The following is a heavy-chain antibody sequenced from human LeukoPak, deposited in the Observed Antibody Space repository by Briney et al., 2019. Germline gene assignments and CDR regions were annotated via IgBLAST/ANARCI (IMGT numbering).Heavy chain of an antibody. J-gene: IGHJ3*02. Sequence: PSQTLSLTCTVSGRSISSGDYYWSWIRQPPGKGLEWIGYIYYSGSTYYNPSLKSRVIISVDTSKNQFSRKLSSVTAADTAVYYCARLFKRAPKGYDAFDIWGQGTMVTVSS. CDR2: IYYSGST. CDR1: GRSISSGDYY. D-gene: IGHD3-10*01. CDR3: ARLFKRAPKGYDAFDI. V-gene: IGHV4-30-4*08.